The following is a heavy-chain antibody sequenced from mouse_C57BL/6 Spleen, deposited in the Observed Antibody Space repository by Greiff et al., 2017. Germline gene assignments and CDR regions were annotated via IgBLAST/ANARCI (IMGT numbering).Heavy chain of an antibody. J-gene: IGHJ4*01. CDR1: GYTFTSYW. CDR3: ARGGSSYGYAMDY. CDR2: INPSNGGT. D-gene: IGHD1-1*01. Sequence: VQLQQPGTELVKPGASVKLSCKASGYTFTSYWMHWVQQRPGQGLEWIGNINPSNGGTNYNEKFKSKATLTVDKSSSTAYMQLSSLTSEDSAVYYCARGGSSYGYAMDYWGQGTSVTVSS. V-gene: IGHV1-53*01.